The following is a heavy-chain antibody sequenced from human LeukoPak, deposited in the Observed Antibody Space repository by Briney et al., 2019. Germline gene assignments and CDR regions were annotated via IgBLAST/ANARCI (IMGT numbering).Heavy chain of an antibody. Sequence: ASVKVSCKASGYTFTGYYMHWVRQAPGQGLEWMGWINPNSGGTNYAQKFQGRVTMTRDTSISTAYMELSRLRSDDTAVYYCARGYCSSTSCWTNAFDIWGQGTMVTVSS. D-gene: IGHD2-2*01. CDR3: ARGYCSSTSCWTNAFDI. CDR2: INPNSGGT. J-gene: IGHJ3*02. CDR1: GYTFTGYY. V-gene: IGHV1-2*02.